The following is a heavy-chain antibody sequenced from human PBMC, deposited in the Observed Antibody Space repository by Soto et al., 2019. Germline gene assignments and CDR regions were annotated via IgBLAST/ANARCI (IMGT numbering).Heavy chain of an antibody. J-gene: IGHJ6*02. Sequence: QVQLVQSGAEVKKPGSSVKVSCKASGGTFSSYAISWVRQAPGQGPEWMGGIIPIFGTANYAQKFQGRVTITADESTSTAYMELSSLRSEDTAVYYCARRYCSGGSCYYYGMDVWGQGTTVTVSS. CDR3: ARRYCSGGSCYYYGMDV. V-gene: IGHV1-69*01. CDR2: IIPIFGTA. D-gene: IGHD2-15*01. CDR1: GGTFSSYA.